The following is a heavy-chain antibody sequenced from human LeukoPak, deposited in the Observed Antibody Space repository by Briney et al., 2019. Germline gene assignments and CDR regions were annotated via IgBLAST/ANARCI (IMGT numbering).Heavy chain of an antibody. CDR2: ISDSGGNT. V-gene: IGHV3-23*01. CDR1: GFPFSSHA. D-gene: IGHD3-10*01. J-gene: IGHJ6*02. Sequence: GGSLRLSCAASGFPFSSHAMSWVRQAPGKGLERVSSISDSGGNTYYADSVKGRFTISRDNSKDTLFLQMNSLRAEDTALYYCAKNSAYYYYGMDVWGQGTTVTVSS. CDR3: AKNSAYYYYGMDV.